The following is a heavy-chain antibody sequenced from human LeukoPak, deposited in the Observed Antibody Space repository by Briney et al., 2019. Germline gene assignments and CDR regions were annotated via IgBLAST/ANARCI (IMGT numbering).Heavy chain of an antibody. CDR3: ARDPYYGDYVV. D-gene: IGHD4-17*01. CDR1: GFTFSTYE. V-gene: IGHV3-48*03. CDR2: ISSSGSTI. J-gene: IGHJ4*02. Sequence: PGGSLRLSCAASGFTFSTYEMNWVRQAPGKGLEWVSYISSSGSTIYYTDSVKGRFTISRDNAKNPLYLQMNSLRAKDTAVYYCARDPYYGDYVVWGQGTLVTVSS.